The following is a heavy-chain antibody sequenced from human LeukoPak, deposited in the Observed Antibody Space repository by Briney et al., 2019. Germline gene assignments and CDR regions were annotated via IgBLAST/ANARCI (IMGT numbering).Heavy chain of an antibody. Sequence: SETLSLTCTVSGDAITGSTYYWGWIRQPPGKGLEWIGSMYYSGSTYSNASLKSRATISADTSKNQFSLKLSSVTAADTATYYCARQYYDRTGYYYFDHWTQGTLVTVSS. V-gene: IGHV4-39*01. J-gene: IGHJ4*02. CDR3: ARQYYDRTGYYYFDH. D-gene: IGHD3-22*01. CDR2: MYYSGST. CDR1: GDAITGSTYY.